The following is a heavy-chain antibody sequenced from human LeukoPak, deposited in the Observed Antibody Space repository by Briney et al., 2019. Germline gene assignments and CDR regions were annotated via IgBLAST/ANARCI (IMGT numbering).Heavy chain of an antibody. CDR3: ARGSSWYYFDY. CDR1: GFTVSRNY. CDR2: IYSGGST. V-gene: IGHV3-53*01. Sequence: GGSLRLSCAASGFTVSRNYMSWFRQAPGKGLDWVAGIYSGGSTYYPDSVKGQFTISRDNSKNTLYLQMTSLRAEDTAVYYCARGSSWYYFDYWGQGTLVTVSS. J-gene: IGHJ4*02. D-gene: IGHD6-13*01.